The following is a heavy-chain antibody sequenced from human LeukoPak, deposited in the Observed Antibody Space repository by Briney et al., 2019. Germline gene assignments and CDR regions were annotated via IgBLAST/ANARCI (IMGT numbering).Heavy chain of an antibody. J-gene: IGHJ5*02. CDR2: MNPNSGNT. V-gene: IGHV1-8*01. CDR1: GYTFTSYD. CDR3: ATSPYYDFWSASNRFDP. Sequence: ASVKVSCKASGYTFTSYDINWVRQATGQGLEWMGWMNPNSGNTGYAQKFQGRVTMTRNTSISTAYMELSSLRSEDMAVYYCATSPYYDFWSASNRFDPWGQGTLVTVSS. D-gene: IGHD3-3*01.